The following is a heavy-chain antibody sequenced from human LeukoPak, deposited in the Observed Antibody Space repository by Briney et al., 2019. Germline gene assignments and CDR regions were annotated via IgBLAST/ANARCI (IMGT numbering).Heavy chain of an antibody. J-gene: IGHJ4*02. CDR1: GFTASRNY. CDR3: AKGRGAGDSGYDYDY. D-gene: IGHD5-12*01. CDR2: IYSGDNT. Sequence: GGSLRLSCAASGFTASRNYMTWVRQAPGKGLEWVSVIYSGDNTYYADSVKGRSTISRDDSKNTLYLQMNSLRAEDTALYYCAKGRGAGDSGYDYDYWGQGTLVTVSS. V-gene: IGHV3-66*01.